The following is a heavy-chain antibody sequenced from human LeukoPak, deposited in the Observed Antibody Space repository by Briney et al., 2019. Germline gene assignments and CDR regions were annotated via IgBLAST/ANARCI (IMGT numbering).Heavy chain of an antibody. Sequence: PGGSLRLSCAASGFTISSYGMSWVRQARGKGLEWVSSISGGTTYYADSVKGRFTISRDNSKNIVSLQMNSLRAEDTAVYYCAKSVYGSGNYWGQGTLVTVSS. CDR3: AKSVYGSGNY. J-gene: IGHJ4*02. D-gene: IGHD3-10*01. CDR2: ISGGTT. V-gene: IGHV3-23*01. CDR1: GFTISSYG.